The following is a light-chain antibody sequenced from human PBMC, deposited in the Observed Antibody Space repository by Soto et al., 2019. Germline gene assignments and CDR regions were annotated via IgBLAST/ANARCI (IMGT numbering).Light chain of an antibody. V-gene: IGKV3-15*01. J-gene: IGKJ5*01. CDR2: GAS. Sequence: EIVMTQSPATLSVSPGERATISCRASQSVSSNLAWYQQKPGQAPRLLIYGASTRANGIPARFSGSGSGTEFTLTLCSFQSEDFAFYYCQQYNNWPPITFGQGTRLEIK. CDR1: QSVSSN. CDR3: QQYNNWPPIT.